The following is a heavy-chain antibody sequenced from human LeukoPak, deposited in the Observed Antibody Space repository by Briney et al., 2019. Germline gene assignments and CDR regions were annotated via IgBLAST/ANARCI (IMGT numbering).Heavy chain of an antibody. CDR2: ITTYNGNT. CDR3: AREIYGRFDY. CDR1: GYTFTSYP. J-gene: IGHJ4*02. Sequence: GASVKVSCKASGYTFTSYPITWVRQAPGQGLEWMGWITTYNGNTNYAQKLQGRVTITTDTSTSTAYLELRSLRSDDTAIYYCAREIYGRFDYWGQGTLVTVSS. V-gene: IGHV1-18*01. D-gene: IGHD4-17*01.